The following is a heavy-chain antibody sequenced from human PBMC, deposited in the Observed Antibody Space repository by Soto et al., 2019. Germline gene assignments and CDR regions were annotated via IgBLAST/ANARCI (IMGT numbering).Heavy chain of an antibody. D-gene: IGHD6-6*01. CDR2: IYYSGST. CDR3: ARAEGYSSSSSYYYYYGMDV. V-gene: IGHV4-39*01. CDR1: AGSISSSSYY. Sequence: SQTLSLTCPVSAGSISSSSYYWGWIRQPPGKGLEWIGSIYYSGSTYYNPSLKSRVTISVDTSKNQFSLKLSSVTAADTAVYYWARAEGYSSSSSYYYYYGMDVWGQGTTGPVSS. J-gene: IGHJ6*02.